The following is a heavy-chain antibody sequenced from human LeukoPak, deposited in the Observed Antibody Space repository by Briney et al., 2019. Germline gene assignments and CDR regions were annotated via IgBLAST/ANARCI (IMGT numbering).Heavy chain of an antibody. CDR1: RFTFSYYS. CDR3: ARTPTGTTWPTL. J-gene: IGHJ4*02. CDR2: ISSSSTTI. V-gene: IGHV3-48*02. D-gene: IGHD1-1*01. Sequence: GGSLRLSCAASRFTFSYYSMHWVRQAPGKGLEWVAAISSSSTTIYYADSVNGRFTISRDTAKHSLYLQMNSLREEDSAVYYCARTPTGTTWPTLWGQGTLVTVSS.